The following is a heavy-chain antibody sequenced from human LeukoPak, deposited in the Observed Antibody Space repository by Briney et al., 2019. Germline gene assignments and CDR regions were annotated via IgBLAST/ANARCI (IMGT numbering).Heavy chain of an antibody. CDR2: ISYDGSNK. J-gene: IGHJ4*02. Sequence: GGSLRLSCAASGFTFSSYAMHWVRQAPGKGLEWVAVISYDGSNKYYADSVKGRFTISRDNSKNPLYLQMNSLRAEDTAVYYCARDASIVVVVAALRHGGQGTLVTVSA. D-gene: IGHD2-15*01. CDR3: ARDASIVVVVAALRH. CDR1: GFTFSSYA. V-gene: IGHV3-30*01.